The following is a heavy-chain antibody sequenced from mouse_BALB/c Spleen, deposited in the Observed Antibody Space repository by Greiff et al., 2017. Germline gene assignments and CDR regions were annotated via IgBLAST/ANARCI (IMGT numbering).Heavy chain of an antibody. D-gene: IGHD2-14*01. CDR3: ARAHRYDGYAMDY. Sequence: VKVVESGPGLVAPSQSLSITCTVSGFSLTGYGVNWVRQPPGKGLEWLGMIWGDGSTDYNSALKSRLSISKDNSKSQVFLKMNSLQTDDTARYYCARAHRYDGYAMDYWGQGTSVTVSS. J-gene: IGHJ4*01. CDR2: IWGDGST. V-gene: IGHV2-6-7*01. CDR1: GFSLTGYG.